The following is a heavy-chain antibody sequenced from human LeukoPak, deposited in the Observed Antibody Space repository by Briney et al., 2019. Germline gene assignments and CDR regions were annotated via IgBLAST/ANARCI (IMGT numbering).Heavy chain of an antibody. V-gene: IGHV3-48*03. J-gene: IGHJ3*02. D-gene: IGHD3-22*01. CDR2: ISTRDTII. Sequence: GGSLRLSCAASGFTFSSYEMNWVRQAPGKGLEWVSFISTRDTIIYYADSVKGRFTISRDNAKNSLYLQMHSLRAEDTAVYYCARDNKVVVGTHAFDIWGQGTMVTVSS. CDR3: ARDNKVVVGTHAFDI. CDR1: GFTFSSYE.